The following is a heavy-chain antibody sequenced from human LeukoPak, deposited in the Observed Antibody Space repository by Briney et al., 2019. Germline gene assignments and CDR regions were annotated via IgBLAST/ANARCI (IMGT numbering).Heavy chain of an antibody. Sequence: GASVKVSCKASGGTFSSYAISWVRQAPGQGLEWMGGIIPIFGTANYAQKFQGRVTITADESTSTAYMELSRLRSDDTAVYYCARAFALGGAMVTSYWFDPWGQGTLVTVSS. J-gene: IGHJ5*02. D-gene: IGHD5-18*01. CDR2: IIPIFGTA. CDR3: ARAFALGGAMVTSYWFDP. CDR1: GGTFSSYA. V-gene: IGHV1-69*13.